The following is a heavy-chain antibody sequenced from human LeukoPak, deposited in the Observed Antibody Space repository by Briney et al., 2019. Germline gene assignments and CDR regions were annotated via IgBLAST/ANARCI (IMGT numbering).Heavy chain of an antibody. CDR3: ETKLIGHWFDP. J-gene: IGHJ5*02. Sequence: GGSLRLSCAASGFTFSSYAMSWVRQAPGKGLEWVSAISGSGGSTYYADSVKGRFTISRDNSKNTLYLQMNSLRAEDTAVYYCETKLIGHWFDPWGQGTLVTVSS. V-gene: IGHV3-23*01. CDR2: ISGSGGST. CDR1: GFTFSSYA. D-gene: IGHD2-8*01.